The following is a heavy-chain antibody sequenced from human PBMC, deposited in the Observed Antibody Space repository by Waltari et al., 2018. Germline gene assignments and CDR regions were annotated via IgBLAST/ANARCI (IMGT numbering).Heavy chain of an antibody. Sequence: QVQLQESGPGLVKPSETLSLTCTVSGGSISSYYWSWIRQPAGKGLEWIGRIYTSGSTNYNPSLKSRVTRSVDTSKNQFSLKLSSVTAADTAVYYCASSSIAAHPRGWFDPWGQGTLVTVSS. D-gene: IGHD6-13*01. V-gene: IGHV4-4*07. CDR2: IYTSGST. J-gene: IGHJ5*02. CDR1: GGSISSYY. CDR3: ASSSIAAHPRGWFDP.